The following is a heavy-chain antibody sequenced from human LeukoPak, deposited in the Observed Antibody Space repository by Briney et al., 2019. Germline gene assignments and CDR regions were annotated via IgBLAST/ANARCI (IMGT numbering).Heavy chain of an antibody. CDR2: IYSGGST. CDR3: ARERSGDGYFDY. V-gene: IGHV3-66*01. CDR1: GFTFSDYY. Sequence: GGSLRLSCAASGFTFSDYYMSWVRQAPGKGLEWVSVIYSGGSTYYADSVKGRFTISRDNSKNTLYLQMNSLRAEDTAVYYCARERSGDGYFDYWGQGTLVTVSS. J-gene: IGHJ4*02. D-gene: IGHD5-24*01.